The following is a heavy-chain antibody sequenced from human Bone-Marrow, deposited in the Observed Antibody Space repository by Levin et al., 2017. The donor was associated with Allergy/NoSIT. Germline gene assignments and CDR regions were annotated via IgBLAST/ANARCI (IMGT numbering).Heavy chain of an antibody. V-gene: IGHV4-59*01. D-gene: IGHD3-22*01. J-gene: IGHJ1*01. CDR3: ARDGYDSSGYYFSPEYFQH. CDR1: GGSISSYY. Sequence: SQTLSLPCTVSGGSISSYYWSWIRQPPGKGLEWIGYIYYSGSTNYNPSLKSRVTISVDTSKNQFSLKLSSVTAADTAVYYCARDGYDSSGYYFSPEYFQHWGQGTLVTVSS. CDR2: IYYSGST.